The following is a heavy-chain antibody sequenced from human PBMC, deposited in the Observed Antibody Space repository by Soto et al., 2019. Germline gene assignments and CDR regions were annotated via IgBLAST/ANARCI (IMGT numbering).Heavy chain of an antibody. CDR2: LYDLDGS. J-gene: IGHJ3*01. CDR1: GFTISGKKY. Sequence: DVQLVESGGGLIQPGESLRLSCAAFGFTISGKKYVAWVRQAPGKGLEWVSALYDLDGSFYAASVKGRFTTSSDSSKTTVYLQMNDLRPDDTAVYYCATWHEREHAYDVWGQGTTVTVS. D-gene: IGHD1-1*01. CDR3: ATWHEREHAYDV. V-gene: IGHV3-53*01.